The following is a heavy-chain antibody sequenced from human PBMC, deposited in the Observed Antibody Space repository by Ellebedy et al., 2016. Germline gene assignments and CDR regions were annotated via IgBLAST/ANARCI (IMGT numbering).Heavy chain of an antibody. Sequence: GESLKISCAASGFIFSSYAMNWARQAPGKGLEWISFISSSSRTIYYADSVKGRFTISRDNARNSLYLQMNSLKAEDTAVYYCASLEYLSRWGQGALVTVSA. CDR2: ISSSSRTI. D-gene: IGHD3-3*01. V-gene: IGHV3-48*04. CDR3: ASLEYLSR. J-gene: IGHJ4*02. CDR1: GFIFSSYA.